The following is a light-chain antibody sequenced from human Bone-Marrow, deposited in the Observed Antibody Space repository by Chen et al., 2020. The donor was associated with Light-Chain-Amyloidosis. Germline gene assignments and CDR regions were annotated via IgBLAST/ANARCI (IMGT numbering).Light chain of an antibody. CDR3: QQYGSSVCS. V-gene: IGKV3-20*01. Sequence: DIVLTQSPGTLSLSPGERATLSCRASQSIGSSYLAWYQQKPGQAPRLLIYGASSRATGIPDRFSGSGSGTDFTLTLSSLESEDFAVYYCQQYGSSVCSFGQGTKLEI. J-gene: IGKJ2*04. CDR2: GAS. CDR1: QSIGSSY.